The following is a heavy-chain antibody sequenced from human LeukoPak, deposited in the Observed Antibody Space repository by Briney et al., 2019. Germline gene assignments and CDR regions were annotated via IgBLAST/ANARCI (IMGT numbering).Heavy chain of an antibody. CDR3: AKGSGELLYGYAFDI. D-gene: IGHD3-10*01. CDR2: MSYDGSTK. J-gene: IGHJ3*02. Sequence: GGSLRLSCAASVFILITYVMHWVRQAPGKGLEWVAVMSYDGSTKYNADSVKGRFAISRDNSKNMMYLQMNRLKAEDTAVYYCAKGSGELLYGYAFDIWGQGTRVAVSS. V-gene: IGHV3-30*18. CDR1: VFILITYV.